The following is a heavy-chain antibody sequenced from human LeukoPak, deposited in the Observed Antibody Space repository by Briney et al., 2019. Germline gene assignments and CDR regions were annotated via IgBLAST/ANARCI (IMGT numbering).Heavy chain of an antibody. CDR1: GFTFRSYD. CDR3: AKGMGAYCDGDCSSRTFDY. J-gene: IGHJ4*02. D-gene: IGHD2-21*02. V-gene: IGHV3-13*01. Sequence: GGSLRLSCAASGFTFRSYDMHWVRQATGKGLEWVSGIGTAGEIYHPGSVKGRFTISRENAKNSLYLQMNSLTAEDTAIYYCAKGMGAYCDGDCSSRTFDYWGQGTLVAVSS. CDR2: IGTAGEI.